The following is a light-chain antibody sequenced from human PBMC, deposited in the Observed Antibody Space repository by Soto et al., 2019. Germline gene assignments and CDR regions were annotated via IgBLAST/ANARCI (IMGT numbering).Light chain of an antibody. V-gene: IGKV3-20*01. CDR2: GAS. J-gene: IGKJ4*02. CDR1: QSVSSSF. Sequence: DIVLTQSPATLSLSLGERATLSCRASQSVSSSFLVWYQQKPGKAPRLLIYGASSRATGIPDRFSGSGSGTDFTLTISRLEPEDFAVYYCQQYGSASLTFGGGTKVEIK. CDR3: QQYGSASLT.